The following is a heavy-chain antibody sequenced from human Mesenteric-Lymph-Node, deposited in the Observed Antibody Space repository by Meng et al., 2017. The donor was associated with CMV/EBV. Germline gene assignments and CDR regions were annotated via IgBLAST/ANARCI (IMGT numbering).Heavy chain of an antibody. Sequence: GESLKISCAASGFTFSSYWMHWVRQAPGKGLVWVSRINSDGSSTNYADSVKGRFTISRDNTKNTLYLQMNSLRVEDTALYYCARETDSGWRGVDSWGQGTLVTVSS. D-gene: IGHD6-19*01. CDR3: ARETDSGWRGVDS. V-gene: IGHV3-74*01. CDR1: GFTFSSYW. J-gene: IGHJ4*02. CDR2: INSDGSST.